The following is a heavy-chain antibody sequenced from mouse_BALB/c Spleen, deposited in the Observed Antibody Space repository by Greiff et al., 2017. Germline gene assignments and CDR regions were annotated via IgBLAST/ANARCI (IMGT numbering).Heavy chain of an antibody. CDR1: GYTFTSYW. V-gene: IGHV1-87*01. CDR2: IYPGDGDT. CDR3: ARKSYFDY. Sequence: QVQLQQSGAELARPGASVKLSCKASGYTFTSYWMQWVKQRPGQGLEWIGAIYPGDGDTRYTQKFKGKATLTADKSSSTAYMQLSSLASEDSAVYYCARKSYFDYWGQGTTLTVSS. J-gene: IGHJ2*01.